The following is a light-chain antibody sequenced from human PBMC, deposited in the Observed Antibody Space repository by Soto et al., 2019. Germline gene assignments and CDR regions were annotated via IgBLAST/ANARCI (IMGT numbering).Light chain of an antibody. CDR3: HQRSNWIFA. V-gene: IGKV3-11*01. CDR1: QRTDSL. J-gene: IGKJ3*01. Sequence: ELVLTQSPDTLSLSPGERATLSCRAGQRTDSLLAWYQQKPGQAPRLLIYDASYRATGVPARFIGGGSGTDFTLTITSLEPEDVAVYYCHQRSNWIFAFGPGTKV. CDR2: DAS.